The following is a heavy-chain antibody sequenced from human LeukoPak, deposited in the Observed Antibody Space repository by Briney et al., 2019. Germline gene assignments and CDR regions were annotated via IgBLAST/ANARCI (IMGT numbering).Heavy chain of an antibody. V-gene: IGHV4-59*08. D-gene: IGHD4-17*01. Sequence: PSETLSLTCTVSGGSISGYYWSWFRQPPGMGLERIGYIYYTGSPNYNPSLKSRVTISVDTSNNQFSLRLSSVTAADTAVYYCARHANDGDYPLDYWGQGTLVTVSS. CDR1: GGSISGYY. J-gene: IGHJ4*02. CDR3: ARHANDGDYPLDY. CDR2: IYYTGSP.